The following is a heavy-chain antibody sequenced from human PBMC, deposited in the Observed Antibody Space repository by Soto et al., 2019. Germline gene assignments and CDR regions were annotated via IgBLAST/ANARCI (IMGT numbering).Heavy chain of an antibody. J-gene: IGHJ3*02. CDR3: ARFTLEYYYDSSGYYGDAFDI. CDR2: TCYRSKWYN. Sequence: SQTLSLTCAISGDSVSSNSAAWNWIRQSPSRGLEWLGRTCYRSKWYNDYAVSVKSRITINPDTSKNQFSLQLNSVTPEDTAVYYCARFTLEYYYDSSGYYGDAFDIWGQGTMVPVSS. V-gene: IGHV6-1*01. CDR1: GDSVSSNSAA. D-gene: IGHD3-22*01.